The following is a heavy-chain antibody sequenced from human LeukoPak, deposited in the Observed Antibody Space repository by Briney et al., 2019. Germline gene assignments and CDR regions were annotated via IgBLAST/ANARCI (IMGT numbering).Heavy chain of an antibody. D-gene: IGHD3-3*01. J-gene: IGHJ5*02. V-gene: IGHV1-2*02. Sequence: ASVKVSCKASGYTFTGYYMHWVRQAPGQGLEWMGWINPNSGGTNYAQKFQGRVTMTRDTSISTAYMELSRPRSDDTAVYYCKIGDFWSGYSINNWFDRWGQGTLVTVSS. CDR2: INPNSGGT. CDR1: GYTFTGYY. CDR3: KIGDFWSGYSINNWFDR.